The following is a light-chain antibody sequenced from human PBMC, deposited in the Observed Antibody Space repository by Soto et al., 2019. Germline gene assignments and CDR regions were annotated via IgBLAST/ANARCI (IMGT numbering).Light chain of an antibody. CDR1: SGSVSATLY. CDR2: ATN. V-gene: IGLV8-61*01. CDR3: VLYLPSGIWV. J-gene: IGLJ3*02. Sequence: QTVVTQAPSLSVSPGGTVTLTCALSSGSVSATLYPSWCQQTPGQAPRTLIYATNTRSSGVPDRFSGSILGNKAALTITGAQADDESDYYCVLYLPSGIWVFGGGTKLTVL.